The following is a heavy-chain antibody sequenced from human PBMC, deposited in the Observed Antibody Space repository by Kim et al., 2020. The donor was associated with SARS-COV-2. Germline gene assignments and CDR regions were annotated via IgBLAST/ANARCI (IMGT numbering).Heavy chain of an antibody. Sequence: GGSLRLSCAASGFTFSSYSMNWVRQAPGNGLEWVSSISSSSSYIYYADSVKGRFTISRDNAKNSLYLQMNSLRAEDTAVYYCARDGLRYFDWLLGRGEAFEIWGHGTMVTVSS. CDR1: GFTFSSYS. CDR3: ARDGLRYFDWLLGRGEAFEI. D-gene: IGHD3-9*01. V-gene: IGHV3-21*01. CDR2: ISSSSSYI. J-gene: IGHJ3*02.